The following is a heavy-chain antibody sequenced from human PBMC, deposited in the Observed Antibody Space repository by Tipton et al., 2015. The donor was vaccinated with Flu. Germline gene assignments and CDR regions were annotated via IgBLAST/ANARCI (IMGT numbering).Heavy chain of an antibody. CDR2: IKQDGSEK. J-gene: IGHJ6*03. D-gene: IGHD3-10*01. CDR3: AREAVLLWFGESPMDV. Sequence: SLRLSCAASGFTFSSYWMSWVRQAPGKGLEWVANIKQDGSEKYYVDSVKGRFTISRDNAKNSLYLQMNSLRAEDTAVYYCAREAVLLWFGESPMDVWGKGSTVTVSS. CDR1: GFTFSSYW. V-gene: IGHV3-7*03.